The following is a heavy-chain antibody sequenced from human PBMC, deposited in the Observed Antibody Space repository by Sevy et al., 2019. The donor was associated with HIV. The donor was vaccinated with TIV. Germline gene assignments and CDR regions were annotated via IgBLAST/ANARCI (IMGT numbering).Heavy chain of an antibody. V-gene: IGHV4-59*08. Sequence: SETLSLTCTVYGRSITSLYWNWIRQPPGKGLEWIANIYYNGHINYNPSLKSRVTLSLDTSKNQFSLRLSSVTAADTAMYYCAGENAWGRGYSWGQGTLVTVSS. D-gene: IGHD1-26*01. J-gene: IGHJ4*02. CDR3: AGENAWGRGYS. CDR2: IYYNGHI. CDR1: GRSITSLY.